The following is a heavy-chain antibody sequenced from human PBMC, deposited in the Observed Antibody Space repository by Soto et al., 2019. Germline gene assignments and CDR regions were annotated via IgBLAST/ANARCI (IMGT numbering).Heavy chain of an antibody. CDR1: GYTFTSYY. Sequence: GASVKASCKASGYTFTSYYMHWVRQAPGQGLEWMGIINPSGGSTTYAQKFQDRVTMTRDTSTGTVYMELSSLRSEDTAVYYCARDSYYDYVWGSYPRGYYLENWGQGTPVTVSS. CDR2: INPSGGST. V-gene: IGHV1-46*01. D-gene: IGHD3-16*02. CDR3: ARDSYYDYVWGSYPRGYYLEN. J-gene: IGHJ4*02.